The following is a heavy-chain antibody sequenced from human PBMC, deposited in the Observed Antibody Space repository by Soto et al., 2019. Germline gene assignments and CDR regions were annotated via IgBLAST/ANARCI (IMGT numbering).Heavy chain of an antibody. CDR2: IKQAGNEN. J-gene: IGHJ4*02. Sequence: EVQLVESGGGLVQTGGSLRLSCAASGFTFSDDWMDWVRQAPGKGLEWVANIKQAGNENYYVDSVNGRCIISGDDAKDALFLQVNSLRVEDTAVYYCAIEMRANGYFDYWGQGTLVTVSS. CDR3: AIEMRANGYFDY. V-gene: IGHV3-7*01. CDR1: GFTFSDDW.